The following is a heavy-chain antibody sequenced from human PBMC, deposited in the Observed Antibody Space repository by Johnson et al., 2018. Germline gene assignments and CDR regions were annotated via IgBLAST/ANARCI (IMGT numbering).Heavy chain of an antibody. CDR3: ARFVPLSGMDV. D-gene: IGHD2-8*01. CDR2: MSHDNGKS. V-gene: IGHV1-8*01. Sequence: QVQLVQSGAEVKKPGASXKVSCKASGYTFTSYDINWVRQATGQGLEWLGWMSHDNGKSGYAQKFQDRVTMTRNTSISTAYKELSSLKSEDTAVYFCARFVPLSGMDVWGKGTTVTVSS. J-gene: IGHJ6*04. CDR1: GYTFTSYD.